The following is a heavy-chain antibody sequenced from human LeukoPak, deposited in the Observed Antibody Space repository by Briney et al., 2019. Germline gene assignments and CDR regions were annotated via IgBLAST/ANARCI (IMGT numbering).Heavy chain of an antibody. CDR2: ISGSSGST. J-gene: IGHJ4*02. CDR3: AKGLSATSMGIDY. Sequence: GGSLRLSCAASGFTFSTYAMTWVRQAPGRGLEWVSTISGSSGSTDYADSVKGRFTVSRDNSRNTLYLQMHSVRVDDTAVYYCAKGLSATSMGIDYWGREPWSPSPQ. D-gene: IGHD4-17*01. V-gene: IGHV3-23*01. CDR1: GFTFSTYA.